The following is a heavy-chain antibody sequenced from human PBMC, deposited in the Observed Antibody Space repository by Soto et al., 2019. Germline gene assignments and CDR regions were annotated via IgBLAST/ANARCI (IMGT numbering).Heavy chain of an antibody. D-gene: IGHD1-26*01. CDR1: GGSINSGDYY. V-gene: IGHV4-30-4*01. CDR2: IYYSGST. Sequence: PSETLSLTCTVSGGSINSGDYYWNWIRQPPGKGLEWIGYIYYSGSTYYKPSLKSRVTISVDTSKNQFSLKLNSVTAADTAVYYCARGHLGLDYWGQGTQVTVSS. CDR3: ARGHLGLDY. J-gene: IGHJ4*02.